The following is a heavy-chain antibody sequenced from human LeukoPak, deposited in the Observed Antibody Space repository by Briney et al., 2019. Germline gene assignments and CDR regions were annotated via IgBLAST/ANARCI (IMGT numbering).Heavy chain of an antibody. J-gene: IGHJ6*02. CDR3: AKTSHPQSTYYDFWSGYYKGAYYYYGMDV. D-gene: IGHD3-3*01. V-gene: IGHV3-30*18. CDR2: ISYDGSNK. CDR1: GFTFSSYG. Sequence: GGSLRLSCAASGFTFSSYGMHWVRQAPGKGLEWVAVISYDGSNKYYADSVKGRFTISRDNSKNTLYLQMNNLRAEDTAVYYCAKTSHPQSTYYDFWSGYYKGAYYYYGMDVWGQGTTVTVSS.